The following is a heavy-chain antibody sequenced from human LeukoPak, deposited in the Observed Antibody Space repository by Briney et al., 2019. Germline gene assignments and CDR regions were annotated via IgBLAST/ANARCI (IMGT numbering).Heavy chain of an antibody. V-gene: IGHV4-4*02. J-gene: IGHJ4*02. CDR1: GGSISSSNW. D-gene: IGHD3-9*01. CDR2: IYHSGST. Sequence: NSSGTLSLACAVSGGSISSSNWWSWVRQPPGKGLEWIGEIYHSGSTNYNPSLKSRVTISVDKSKNQFSLKLSSVTAADTAVYYCATEVTGHQFDYWGQGTLVTVSS. CDR3: ATEVTGHQFDY.